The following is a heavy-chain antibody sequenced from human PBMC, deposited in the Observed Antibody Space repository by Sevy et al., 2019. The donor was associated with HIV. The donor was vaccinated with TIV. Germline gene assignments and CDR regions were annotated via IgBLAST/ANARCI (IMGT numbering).Heavy chain of an antibody. V-gene: IGHV3-30*18. J-gene: IGHJ6*02. CDR2: ISYEGSDE. CDR3: AKDMALNYYGSGSYYNTQDGMHV. CDR1: GFSFSNYA. D-gene: IGHD3-10*01. Sequence: GGSLRLSCAASGFSFSNYAMHWVRQAPGKGLEWVAVISYEGSDEDYSDSVKGRFTISRDNSKNTLSLQMNSLTVEDTAVYYCAKDMALNYYGSGSYYNTQDGMHVWGRGTTVTVSS.